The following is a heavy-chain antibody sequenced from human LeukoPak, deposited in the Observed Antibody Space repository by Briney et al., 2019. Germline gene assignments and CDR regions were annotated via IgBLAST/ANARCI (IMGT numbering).Heavy chain of an antibody. CDR3: ASVGYCSGGSCRSGVDY. D-gene: IGHD2-15*01. J-gene: IGHJ4*02. V-gene: IGHV4-34*01. CDR1: GGSFSGYY. CDR2: INHSGST. Sequence: SETLSLTCAVYGGSFSGYYWSWIRQPPGKGLEWIGGINHSGSTNYNPSLKSRVTISVDTSKNQFSLKLSSVTAADTAVYYCASVGYCSGGSCRSGVDYWGQGTLVTVSS.